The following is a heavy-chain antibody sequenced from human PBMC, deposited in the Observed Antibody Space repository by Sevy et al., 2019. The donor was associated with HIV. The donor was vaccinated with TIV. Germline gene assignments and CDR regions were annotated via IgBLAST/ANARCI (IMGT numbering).Heavy chain of an antibody. D-gene: IGHD3-3*01. J-gene: IGHJ4*02. CDR1: GFTFSSYA. CDR3: ARDLESGEGAFDY. Sequence: GGSLRLSCAASGFTFSSYAMHWVRQAPGKGLEWVAVISYDGSNKYYADSVKGRFTISRDNSKNTLYLQMNSLRAEDTAVYYCARDLESGEGAFDYWGQGTLVIVSS. CDR2: ISYDGSNK. V-gene: IGHV3-30-3*01.